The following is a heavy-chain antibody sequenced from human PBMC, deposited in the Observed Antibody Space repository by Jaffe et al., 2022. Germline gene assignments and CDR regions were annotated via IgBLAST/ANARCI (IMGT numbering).Heavy chain of an antibody. D-gene: IGHD6-19*01. J-gene: IGHJ4*02. Sequence: QVLLVESGGGVVQPGGSLRLSCAASGFIFSNRGMHWVRQAPGKGLEWVAFIHYDGSYKYYADSVKGRFTISRDNTKNTLYLQMNSLRAEDTAVYYCAKVVSGSGWSLDYWGQGTLVSVSS. CDR2: IHYDGSYK. CDR1: GFIFSNRG. V-gene: IGHV3-30*02. CDR3: AKVVSGSGWSLDY.